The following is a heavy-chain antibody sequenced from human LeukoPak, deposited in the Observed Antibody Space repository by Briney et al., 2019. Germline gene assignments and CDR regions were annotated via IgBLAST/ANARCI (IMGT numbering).Heavy chain of an antibody. J-gene: IGHJ4*02. CDR1: GFTFSSYE. CDR2: ISSSGSTI. CDR3: ARTNYDSSGYYYVD. D-gene: IGHD3-22*01. V-gene: IGHV3-48*03. Sequence: GGSLRLSCAASGFTFSSYEMNWVRQAQGKGLEWVSYISSSGSTIYYADSVKGRFTISRDNAKNSLCLQMNSLRAEDTAVYYCARTNYDSSGYYYVDWGQGTLVTVSS.